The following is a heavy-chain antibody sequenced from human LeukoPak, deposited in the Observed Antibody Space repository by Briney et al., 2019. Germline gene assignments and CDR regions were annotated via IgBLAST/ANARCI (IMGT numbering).Heavy chain of an antibody. CDR1: GYTFTGYY. CDR2: INPNSGGT. CDR3: ARVPFHYDSSGYSSRAYYWFDP. V-gene: IGHV1-2*02. D-gene: IGHD3-22*01. Sequence: ASVKVSCKASGYTFTGYYMHWVRQAPGQGLEWMGWINPNSGGTNYAQKFQGRVTMTRDTSISTAYMELSSLRSEDTAVYYCARVPFHYDSSGYSSRAYYWFDPWGQGTLVTVSS. J-gene: IGHJ5*02.